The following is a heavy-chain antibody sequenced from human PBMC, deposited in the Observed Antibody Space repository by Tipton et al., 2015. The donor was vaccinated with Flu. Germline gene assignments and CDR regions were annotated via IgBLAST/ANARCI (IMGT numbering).Heavy chain of an antibody. J-gene: IGHJ6*02. CDR1: GDSVSSYNW. CDR2: VYHSGRT. CDR3: AREVFYDLPLGVAYSYPGLNV. V-gene: IGHV4-4*01. D-gene: IGHD2-21*01. Sequence: TLSLTCTVSGDSVSSYNWWSWVRQPPGKGLEWIGNVYHSGRTNYNPSLKGRASMSVDNSKNQVSLRLSSVTAADTAVYFCAREVFYDLPLGVAYSYPGLNVWGQGATVTVSS.